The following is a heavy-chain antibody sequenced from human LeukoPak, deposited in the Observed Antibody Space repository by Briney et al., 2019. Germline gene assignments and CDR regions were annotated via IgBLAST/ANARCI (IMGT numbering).Heavy chain of an antibody. CDR2: IYYSGST. CDR3: VRDTRYDMDV. CDR1: GGSISSGGYY. V-gene: IGHV4-61*08. Sequence: KPSETLSLTCTVSGGSISSGGYYWSWIRQHPGKGLEWIGYIYYSGSTNYNPSLKSRVTISVDTSRNQFSLRLNSVTAADTALYYCVRDTRYDMDVWGKGTTVTVSS. J-gene: IGHJ6*03.